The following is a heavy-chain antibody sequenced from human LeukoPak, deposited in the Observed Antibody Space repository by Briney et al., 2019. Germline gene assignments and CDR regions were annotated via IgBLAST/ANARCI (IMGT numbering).Heavy chain of an antibody. V-gene: IGHV4-31*11. CDR1: GGSIGSGGYY. CDR2: IYYSGST. J-gene: IGHJ4*02. D-gene: IGHD1-26*01. CDR3: ARVEGGGLDY. Sequence: SETLSLTCAVSGGSIGSGGYYWSWIRQHPGKGLEWIGYIYYSGSTYYNPSLKSRVTISVDTSKNQFSLKLSSVTAADTAVYYCARVEGGGLDYWGQGTMVTVSS.